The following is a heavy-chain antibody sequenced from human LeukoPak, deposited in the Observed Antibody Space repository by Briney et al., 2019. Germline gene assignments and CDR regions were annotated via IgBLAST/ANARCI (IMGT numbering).Heavy chain of an antibody. CDR3: AKDLYKGGFWFDP. D-gene: IGHD3-16*01. J-gene: IGHJ5*02. CDR2: VEKDGSYA. Sequence: PGGSLRLSCAASGFSFSNFGMHWVRQAPGKGLEWVAFVEKDGSYAKYGDSVKGRFTISRDNSKNTLYLQMNSLRAEDTAVYYCAKDLYKGGFWFDPWGQGTLVTVSS. CDR1: GFSFSNFG. V-gene: IGHV3-30*02.